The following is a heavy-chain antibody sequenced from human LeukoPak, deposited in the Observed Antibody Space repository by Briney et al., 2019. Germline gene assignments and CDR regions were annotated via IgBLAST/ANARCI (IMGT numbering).Heavy chain of an antibody. D-gene: IGHD3-22*01. J-gene: IGHJ4*02. CDR3: AKVSDSSGSDY. CDR1: GFTFNNYG. Sequence: PGGSLRLSCAASGFTFNNYGMHWVRQAPGKGLEWVAVIWYDGSNKYYEDSVKGRFTISRDNSKNTLYLQMNSLRAEDTAVYYCAKVSDSSGSDYRGQGTLVTVSS. CDR2: IWYDGSNK. V-gene: IGHV3-33*06.